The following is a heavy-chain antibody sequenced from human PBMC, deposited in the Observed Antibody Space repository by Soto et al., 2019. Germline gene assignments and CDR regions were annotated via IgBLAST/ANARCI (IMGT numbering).Heavy chain of an antibody. V-gene: IGHV1-69*01. D-gene: IGHD3-22*01. Sequence: QVQLVQSGAEVKKPGSSVKVSCKASGGTFSSYAISWVRQAPGQGLEWMGGIIPIFGTANYAQKFQGRVTITAEESTSTAYMELSSLRSEDTAVYYCARAYYDSSGYYYHYYGMDVWGQGTTVTVSS. CDR1: GGTFSSYA. CDR3: ARAYYDSSGYYYHYYGMDV. J-gene: IGHJ6*02. CDR2: IIPIFGTA.